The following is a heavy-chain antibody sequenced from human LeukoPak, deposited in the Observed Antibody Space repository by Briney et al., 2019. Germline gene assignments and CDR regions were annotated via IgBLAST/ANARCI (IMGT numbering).Heavy chain of an antibody. J-gene: IGHJ4*02. Sequence: SETLSLTCAVSGGSISSYYWSWIRQPPGKGLEWIGNVYFTVSTKNNPSLTSRVTISIDTSRNQFSLKLSSVTAADTAVYYCARGDGYNYPFDSWGQGTLVTVSS. CDR2: VYFTVST. D-gene: IGHD5-24*01. CDR1: GGSISSYY. V-gene: IGHV4-59*01. CDR3: ARGDGYNYPFDS.